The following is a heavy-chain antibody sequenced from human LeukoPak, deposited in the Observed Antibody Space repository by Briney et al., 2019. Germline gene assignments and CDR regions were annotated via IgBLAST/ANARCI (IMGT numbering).Heavy chain of an antibody. V-gene: IGHV1-46*01. CDR2: IDPSGGST. J-gene: IGHJ4*02. Sequence: GASVKVSCKASGYTFTSYYMHWVRQAPGQGLEWMGIIDPSGGSTSYAQKFQGRVTMTRDTSTSTVYMELSSLRSEDTAVYYCARDRREYYYDSSGTDYWGQGTLVTVSS. CDR1: GYTFTSYY. CDR3: ARDRREYYYDSSGTDY. D-gene: IGHD3-22*01.